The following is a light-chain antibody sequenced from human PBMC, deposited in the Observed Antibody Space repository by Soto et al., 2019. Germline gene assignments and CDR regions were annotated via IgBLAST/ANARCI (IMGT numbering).Light chain of an antibody. CDR2: LNSDGSH. CDR3: QTWDTGIVV. V-gene: IGLV4-69*01. J-gene: IGLJ2*01. CDR1: SGHSSYA. Sequence: QPVLTQSPPASASLGASVKLTCSLNSGHSSYAIAWHQQQPEKGPRYLMKLNSDGSHSKGDGIPDRFSGSSSGAERYLTISSLQSEDEADYYCQTWDTGIVVFGGGTKLTVL.